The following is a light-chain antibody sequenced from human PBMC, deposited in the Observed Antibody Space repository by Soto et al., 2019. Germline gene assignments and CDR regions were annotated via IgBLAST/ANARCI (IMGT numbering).Light chain of an antibody. CDR1: RNIDSW. CDR2: SAS. CDR3: QEFHSSSRT. Sequence: DIRMTQSPSTLSASLGDRVTISCRASRNIDSWLAWYQQRPGGIPQLLIYSASNLQNGVPSRFSGSGSGTDFTLTINGLQPDDFATYYCQEFHSSSRTFGQGTSVDMK. J-gene: IGKJ1*01. V-gene: IGKV1-5*03.